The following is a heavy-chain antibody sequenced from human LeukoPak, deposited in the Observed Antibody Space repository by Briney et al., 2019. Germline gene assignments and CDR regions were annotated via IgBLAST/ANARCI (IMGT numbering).Heavy chain of an antibody. CDR1: GFTFSSYD. Sequence: GGSLRLSCAASGFTFSSYDMHWVRQAPGKGLEWVAVISYDGSNKYYADSVKGRFTISRDNSKNTLYLQMNSLRAEDTAVYYCAKGGPAETWGQATLVTVSS. CDR2: ISYDGSNK. D-gene: IGHD2-2*01. V-gene: IGHV3-30*18. J-gene: IGHJ4*02. CDR3: AKGGPAET.